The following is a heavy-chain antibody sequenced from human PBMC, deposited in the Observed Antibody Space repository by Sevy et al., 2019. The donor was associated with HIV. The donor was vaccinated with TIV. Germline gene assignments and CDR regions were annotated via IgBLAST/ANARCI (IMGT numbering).Heavy chain of an antibody. V-gene: IGHV3-21*01. J-gene: IGHJ4*02. CDR3: ARVYSGYYNS. CDR2: ISSSSNYI. Sequence: GGSLRLSCAASGFTFSSYTINWVRQAPGKGLEWVSSISSSSNYIYYADSVKDRFTISRDNAKNSLYLQMNSLRAEDTAVYYCARVYSGYYNSWGQRTLVTVSS. CDR1: GFTFSSYT. D-gene: IGHD1-26*01.